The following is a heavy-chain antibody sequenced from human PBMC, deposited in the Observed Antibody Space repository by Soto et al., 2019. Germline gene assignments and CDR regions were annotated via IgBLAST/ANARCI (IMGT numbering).Heavy chain of an antibody. Sequence: SETLSLTCAVSGGSISSSDWWTWVRQPPGKGLEWIGEIYHSGTTHYNPSLKSRVTMSVDNSKNQFSLRLSSLTAADTAIYYCARIACTGSRCFLLEDWGRGTLVTVS. J-gene: IGHJ4*02. D-gene: IGHD2-15*01. CDR2: IYHSGTT. V-gene: IGHV4-4*02. CDR3: ARIACTGSRCFLLED. CDR1: GGSISSSDW.